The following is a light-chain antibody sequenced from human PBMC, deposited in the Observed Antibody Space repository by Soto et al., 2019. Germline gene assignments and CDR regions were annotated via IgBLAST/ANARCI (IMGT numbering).Light chain of an antibody. J-gene: IGLJ3*02. V-gene: IGLV2-14*01. CDR3: SSYTSNTTRV. Sequence: QSAPTQPASVSGSPGQSITISCTGTSSDVGGYNYVSWYQQHPGKAPKLIIYEVSNRPSGVSNRFSGSKSGNTASLTISGLQAEDESDYYCSSYTSNTTRVFGGGTKLTVL. CDR2: EVS. CDR1: SSDVGGYNY.